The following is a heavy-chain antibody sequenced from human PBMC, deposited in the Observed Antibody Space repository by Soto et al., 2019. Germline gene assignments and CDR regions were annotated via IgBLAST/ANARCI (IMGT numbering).Heavy chain of an antibody. CDR3: ARGPVVVVAATGYYYGMDV. CDR2: IWYDGSNK. Sequence: QVQLVESGGGVVQPGRSLRLSCAASGFTFSSYGIHWVRQAPGKGLEWVAVIWYDGSNKYYADSVKGRFTISRDNSKNTLYLQMNSLRAEDTAVYYCARGPVVVVAATGYYYGMDVWGQGTTVTVSS. J-gene: IGHJ6*02. V-gene: IGHV3-33*01. CDR1: GFTFSSYG. D-gene: IGHD2-15*01.